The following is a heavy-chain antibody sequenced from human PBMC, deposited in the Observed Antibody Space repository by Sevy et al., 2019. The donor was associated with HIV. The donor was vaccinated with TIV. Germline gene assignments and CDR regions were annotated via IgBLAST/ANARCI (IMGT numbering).Heavy chain of an antibody. V-gene: IGHV4-59*01. J-gene: IGHJ4*02. Sequence: SETLSLTCTVSGDSISSYYWSWMRQPPGKGLEWIGYIHYSGSTNYNPSLKSRVTISVDTSKSQFSLNLNSVTAADTAVYSCARASGQSTSSRYFDFWGQGTLVTVSS. D-gene: IGHD6-25*01. CDR1: GDSISSYY. CDR2: IHYSGST. CDR3: ARASGQSTSSRYFDF.